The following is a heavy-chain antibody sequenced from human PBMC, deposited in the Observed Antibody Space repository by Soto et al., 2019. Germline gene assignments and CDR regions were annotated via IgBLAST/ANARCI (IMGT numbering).Heavy chain of an antibody. CDR2: IIPIFGTA. D-gene: IGHD6-19*01. CDR1: GGTFSSYA. J-gene: IGHJ6*02. V-gene: IGHV1-69*13. Sequence: SVKVSCKSSGGTFSSYAISWVRQAPGQGLEWMGGIIPIFGTANYAQKFQGRVTITADESTSTAYMELSSLRSEDTDVYYCARDFPAAAVAGTPLYYYGMDVWGQGTTGT. CDR3: ARDFPAAAVAGTPLYYYGMDV.